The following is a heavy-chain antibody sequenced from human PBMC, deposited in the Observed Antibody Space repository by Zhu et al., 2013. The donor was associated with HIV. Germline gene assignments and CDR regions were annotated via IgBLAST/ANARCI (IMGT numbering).Heavy chain of an antibody. V-gene: IGHV1-69*06. CDR1: GGTFSSYA. D-gene: IGHD6-13*01. CDR3: ARDGNLSSSWYYYYYGMDV. CDR2: IIPIFGTA. Sequence: QVQLVQSGAEVKKPGSSVKVSCKASGGTFSSYAISWVRQAPGQGLEWMGGIIPIFGTANYAQKFQGRVTITADKSTSTAYMELSSLRSEDTAVYYCARDGNLSSSWYYYYYGMDVWGQGTTVTVSS. J-gene: IGHJ6*02.